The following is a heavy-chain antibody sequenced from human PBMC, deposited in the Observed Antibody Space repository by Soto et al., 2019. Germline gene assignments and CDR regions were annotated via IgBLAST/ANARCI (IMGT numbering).Heavy chain of an antibody. J-gene: IGHJ4*02. CDR1: GFTFSDYA. Sequence: VQLVESGGGVVQPGRSLRLSCAASGFTFSDYAMHWVRQAPGKGVEWVAVVSHDGRNTHYAASVKGRFTISRDSSKNTVSQKMTSLRAEDMAVYYWAKGGRQWLVTSDANYWGQGALVTVSS. V-gene: IGHV3-30*18. CDR2: VSHDGRNT. CDR3: AKGGRQWLVTSDANY. D-gene: IGHD6-19*01.